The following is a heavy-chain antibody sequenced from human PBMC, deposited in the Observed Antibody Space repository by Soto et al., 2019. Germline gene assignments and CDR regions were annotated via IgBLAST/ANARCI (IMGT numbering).Heavy chain of an antibody. V-gene: IGHV4-30-4*01. CDR2: IYYSGST. CDR1: GGSISSGDYY. CDR3: ARTSFGYRSGGIDY. Sequence: QVQLQESGPGLVKPSQTLSLTCTVSGGSISSGDYYWSWIRQPPGKGLEWIGYIYYSGSTYYNPSLKSRITISVDTSKNQFSLKLSSVTAADTDVYYCARTSFGYRSGGIDYWGQGTLVTVSS. J-gene: IGHJ4*02. D-gene: IGHD6-19*01.